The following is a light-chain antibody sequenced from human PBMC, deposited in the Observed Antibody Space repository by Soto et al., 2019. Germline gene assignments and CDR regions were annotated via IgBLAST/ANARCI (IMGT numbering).Light chain of an antibody. J-gene: IGKJ1*01. Sequence: EIVMTQSTATLSVSPGERATLSCRASQSVSSNLAWYQQKPGQAPRLLIYGASTRATGIPARFSGSGSGTDYTLTISSLQSEDFAFYYCQQYNNWPQTFGQGTKVEIK. CDR3: QQYNNWPQT. CDR1: QSVSSN. V-gene: IGKV3-15*01. CDR2: GAS.